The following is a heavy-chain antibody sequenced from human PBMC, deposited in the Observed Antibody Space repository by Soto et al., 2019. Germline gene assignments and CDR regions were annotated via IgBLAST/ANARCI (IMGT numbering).Heavy chain of an antibody. CDR1: GGAICGYY. Sequence: SETLSLTCSLSGGAICGYYWICIRQRPGKALDWICYFSYSGSTDYHPSLKSLVSISIDTSKNQFSLKMISVTAADTAVYYCARHGSDSGWFFFDPWGQGALVTVSS. V-gene: IGHV4-59*08. J-gene: IGHJ5*02. CDR2: FSYSGST. D-gene: IGHD6-19*01. CDR3: ARHGSDSGWFFFDP.